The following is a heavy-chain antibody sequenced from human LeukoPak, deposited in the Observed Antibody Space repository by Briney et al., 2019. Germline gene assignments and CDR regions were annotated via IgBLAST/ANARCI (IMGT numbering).Heavy chain of an antibody. CDR3: AKDGNWARFEN. CDR2: IRYDGSKK. V-gene: IGHV3-30*02. CDR1: GFIFSSYG. J-gene: IGHJ4*02. Sequence: GGSLRLSCAASGFIFSSYGMHWVRQAPGKGLEWVAFIRYDGSKKYYADSVKGRFTISRDNSKNTLYLQMNSLRAEDTAVYYCAKDGNWARFENWGQGTLVTVSS. D-gene: IGHD7-27*01.